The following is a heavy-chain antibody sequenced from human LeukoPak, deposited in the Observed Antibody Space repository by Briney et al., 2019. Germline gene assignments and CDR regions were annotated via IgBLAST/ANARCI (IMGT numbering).Heavy chain of an antibody. Sequence: GSLRLSYAASGFTFSSQSINWDRQAAGDGLGWVASIITSRNYIYYADSVKGRFTISRDNVKNSLNLKMNSLRAEDKDEYYCGRDGGSSGNEAYYKDVWGKGTTVIVSS. CDR3: GRDGGSSGNEAYYKDV. CDR2: IITSRNYI. CDR1: GFTFSSQS. V-gene: IGHV3-21*04. D-gene: IGHD1-26*01. J-gene: IGHJ6*03.